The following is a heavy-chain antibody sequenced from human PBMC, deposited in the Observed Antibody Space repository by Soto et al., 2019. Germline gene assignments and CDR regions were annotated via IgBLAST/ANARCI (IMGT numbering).Heavy chain of an antibody. CDR3: AKERYSSPSPDFDY. Sequence: QVQLVESGGGVVQPGRSLRLSCAASGFTFSSYGMHWVRQAPGKGLEWVAVISYDGSNKYYADSVKGRFTISRDNSKNTLYLQMNSLRAEDTAVYYCAKERYSSPSPDFDYWGQGTLVTVSS. J-gene: IGHJ4*02. D-gene: IGHD6-6*01. V-gene: IGHV3-30*18. CDR2: ISYDGSNK. CDR1: GFTFSSYG.